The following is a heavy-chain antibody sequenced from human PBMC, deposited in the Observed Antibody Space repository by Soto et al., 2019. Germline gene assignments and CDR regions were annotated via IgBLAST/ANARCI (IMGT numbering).Heavy chain of an antibody. J-gene: IGHJ5*01. CDR3: ARSDGSTCNWLDS. CDR2: MNPNSGNT. CDR1: GYTFATYD. V-gene: IGHV1-8*01. D-gene: IGHD2-21*01. Sequence: QVQLVQSGAEVKTPGASVKVSCKASGYTFATYDINWVRQAPGQGLEWMGWMNPNSGNTGYAQKFQGRLTMTGDTALSIAHMELSSLRNEDTAVYYCARSDGSTCNWLDSWGQGTLVTVSA.